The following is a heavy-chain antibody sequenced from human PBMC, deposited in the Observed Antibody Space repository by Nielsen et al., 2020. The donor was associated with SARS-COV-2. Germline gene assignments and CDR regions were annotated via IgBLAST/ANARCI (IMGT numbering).Heavy chain of an antibody. J-gene: IGHJ6*02. CDR1: GDSVSSSSVA. CDR2: IYYRSKWFY. Sequence: SQTLSLTCVISGDSVSSSSVAWNWIRQSPSRGLEWLGRIYYRSKWFYEYATFVRSRITIDPDTSKNHFSLYLNSVTSEDTAMYYCTRDPGYYHGMDVWGQGTTVIVSS. CDR3: TRDPGYYHGMDV. V-gene: IGHV6-1*01.